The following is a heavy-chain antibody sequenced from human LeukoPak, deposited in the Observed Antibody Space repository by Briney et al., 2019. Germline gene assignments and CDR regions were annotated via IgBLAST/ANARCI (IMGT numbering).Heavy chain of an antibody. J-gene: IGHJ4*02. Sequence: GGSLRLSCAASGFTFDDYGMSWVRQAPGKGLEWVSGINWNGGSTGYADSVKGRFTISRDNAKNSLYLQMNSLRAEDTALYYCARDPYSGSSKYFDYWGQGTLVTVSS. V-gene: IGHV3-20*04. CDR1: GFTFDDYG. D-gene: IGHD1-26*01. CDR3: ARDPYSGSSKYFDY. CDR2: INWNGGST.